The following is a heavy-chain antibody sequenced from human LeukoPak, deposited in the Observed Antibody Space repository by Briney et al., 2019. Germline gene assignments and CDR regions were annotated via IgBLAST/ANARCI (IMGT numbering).Heavy chain of an antibody. CDR1: GGSISSSNW. CDR2: IYHSGST. J-gene: IGHJ4*02. Sequence: SGTLSLTCAVSGGSISSSNWWSWVRQPPGKGLEWIGEIYHSGSTNYNPSLKSRVTISVDKSKNQFSLKLSSVTAADTAVYYCARGRRSNNHYYHRNYFDYWGQGTLVTVSS. V-gene: IGHV4-4*02. CDR3: ARGRRSNNHYYHRNYFDY. D-gene: IGHD3-22*01.